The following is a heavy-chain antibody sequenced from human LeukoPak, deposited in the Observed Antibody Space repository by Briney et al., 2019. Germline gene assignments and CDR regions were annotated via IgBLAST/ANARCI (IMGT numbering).Heavy chain of an antibody. V-gene: IGHV4-59*01. CDR1: GGSISSYY. J-gene: IGHJ4*02. CDR3: ARGYHDFSGYWLSYFDY. D-gene: IGHD3-22*01. Sequence: MTSETLSLTCTVSGGSISSYYGSWIRQPPGKGLEWIGNIYYSGSTNYNPSLKSRVTISVDTSKNQFSLKLNSVTAADTAVYYCARGYHDFSGYWLSYFDYWGQGTLVTVSS. CDR2: IYYSGST.